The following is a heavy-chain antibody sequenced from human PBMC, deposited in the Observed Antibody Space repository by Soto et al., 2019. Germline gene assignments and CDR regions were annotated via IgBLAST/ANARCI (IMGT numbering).Heavy chain of an antibody. Sequence: SGGSLRLSCAASGFTFSSYSMNWVRQAPGKGLKWVSYISSSSSTIYYADSVKGRFTISRDNAKNSLYLQMNSLRDEDTAVYYCARDPPRIAAAPDYFDYWGQGTLVTVSS. CDR1: GFTFSSYS. D-gene: IGHD6-13*01. V-gene: IGHV3-48*02. CDR3: ARDPPRIAAAPDYFDY. CDR2: ISSSSSTI. J-gene: IGHJ4*02.